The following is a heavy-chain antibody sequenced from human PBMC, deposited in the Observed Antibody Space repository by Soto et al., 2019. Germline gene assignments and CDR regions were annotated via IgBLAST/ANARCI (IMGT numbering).Heavy chain of an antibody. CDR1: GFVFSSYS. CDR2: ISTTSTFI. J-gene: IGHJ4*02. D-gene: IGHD2-8*01. CDR3: AGRHCTNGLCAFDY. Sequence: AQLVESGGGLVKPGESLRLSCAASGFVFSSYSMNWVRQAPGKGLEWVSSISTTSTFIHYADSVKGRFTISRDNAKNSLYLQMNSLGAEDTAVYYCAGRHCTNGLCAFDYWGQGTLVTVSP. V-gene: IGHV3-21*01.